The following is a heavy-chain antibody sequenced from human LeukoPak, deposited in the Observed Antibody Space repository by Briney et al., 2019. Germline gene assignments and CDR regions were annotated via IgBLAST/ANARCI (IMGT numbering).Heavy chain of an antibody. V-gene: IGHV6-1*01. CDR3: ARIVRGMVMPQNAFDI. Sequence: SQTLSLTCAISGDSVSSNSAAWNWIRQSPSRGLEWLGRTYYRSKWYNDYAVSMKSRITINPDTSKNQVSLQLNSVTSEDTAVYYCARIVRGMVMPQNAFDIWGQGTMVTVSS. CDR2: TYYRSKWYN. CDR1: GDSVSSNSAA. J-gene: IGHJ3*02. D-gene: IGHD2-8*01.